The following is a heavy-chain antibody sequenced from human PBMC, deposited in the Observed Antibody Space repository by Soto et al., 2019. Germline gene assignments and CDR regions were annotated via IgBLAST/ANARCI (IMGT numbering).Heavy chain of an antibody. D-gene: IGHD3-9*01. CDR2: IYYSGST. V-gene: IGHV4-59*01. CDR3: AREGGAYYDILTGYYNVGYFDY. J-gene: IGHJ4*02. Sequence: SETLCLTCTVSGGSISSYYWSWIRQPPGKGLEWIGYIYYSGSTNYNPSLKSRVTISVDTSKNQFSLKLSSVTAADTAVYYCAREGGAYYDILTGYYNVGYFDYWGQGTLVTVSS. CDR1: GGSISSYY.